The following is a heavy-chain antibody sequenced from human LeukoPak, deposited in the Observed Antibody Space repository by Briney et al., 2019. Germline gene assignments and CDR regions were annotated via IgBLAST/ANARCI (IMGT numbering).Heavy chain of an antibody. CDR3: ARDFSPYCGGDCYFDAFDI. CDR2: INEDGSVK. J-gene: IGHJ3*02. CDR1: GFTFSSYW. V-gene: IGHV3-7*01. D-gene: IGHD2-21*01. Sequence: QTGGSLRLSCAASGFTFSSYWMTWVRQAPGKGLEWVANINEDGSVKNYMDSVKGRFTISRDNAENSLYLQMNSLRAEDTAVYYCARDFSPYCGGDCYFDAFDIWGQGTMVTVSS.